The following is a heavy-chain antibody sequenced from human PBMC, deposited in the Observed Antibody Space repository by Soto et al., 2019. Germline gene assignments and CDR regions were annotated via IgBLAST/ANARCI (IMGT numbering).Heavy chain of an antibody. CDR1: GGTFSSYA. D-gene: IGHD3-10*01. CDR2: IIPIFGST. J-gene: IGHJ5*02. Sequence: SVKVSCKASGGTFSSYAISWVRQAPGQGLEWMGGIIPIFGSTSYAQKFQGRVTMTRDTSPSTVYMELSSLRSEDTAVSYCARDAGYGSGNWFDPWGQGTLVTVSS. CDR3: ARDAGYGSGNWFDP. V-gene: IGHV1-69*05.